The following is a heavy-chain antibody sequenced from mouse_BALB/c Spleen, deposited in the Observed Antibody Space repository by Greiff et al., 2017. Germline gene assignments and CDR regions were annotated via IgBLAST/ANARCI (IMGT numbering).Heavy chain of an antibody. Sequence: VQLQQSGAELVRPGTSVKVSCKASGYAFTNYLIEWVKQRPGQGLEWIGVINPGSGGTNYNEKFKGKATLTADISSSTAYMQLSSLTSDDSAVYFCARGRVGWYFDVWGAGTTVTVSS. CDR3: ARGRVGWYFDV. V-gene: IGHV1-54*03. CDR2: INPGSGGT. J-gene: IGHJ1*01. CDR1: GYAFTNYL. D-gene: IGHD1-1*02.